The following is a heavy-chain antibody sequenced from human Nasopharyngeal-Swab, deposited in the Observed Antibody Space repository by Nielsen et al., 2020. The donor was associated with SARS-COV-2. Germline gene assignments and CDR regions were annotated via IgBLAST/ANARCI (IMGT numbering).Heavy chain of an antibody. CDR2: ITSRGDRT. Sequence: GESLKISCVASGFTFRSRSMNWVRLAPGKGLEWVASITSRGDRTYYGDSVKGRFTIFRENYKNTLYLQLNSLRAEDTARYYCARFRRCDDDCPSDYWGQGTLVTVSS. V-gene: IGHV3-23*01. J-gene: IGHJ4*02. CDR1: GFTFRSRS. D-gene: IGHD2-21*02. CDR3: ARFRRCDDDCPSDY.